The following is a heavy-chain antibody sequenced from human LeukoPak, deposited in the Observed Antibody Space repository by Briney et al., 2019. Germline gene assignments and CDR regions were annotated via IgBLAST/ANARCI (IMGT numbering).Heavy chain of an antibody. CDR1: GFTFSSYA. Sequence: PGRSLRLSCAASGFTFSSYAMHWVRQAPGKGLEWVAVISYDGSNKYYADSVKGRFTISRDNSKNTLYLQMNSLRAEDTAVYYCARSRGRGSSGYYNIFDYWGQGTLVTVSS. CDR3: ARSRGRGSSGYYNIFDY. V-gene: IGHV3-30*04. D-gene: IGHD3-22*01. CDR2: ISYDGSNK. J-gene: IGHJ4*02.